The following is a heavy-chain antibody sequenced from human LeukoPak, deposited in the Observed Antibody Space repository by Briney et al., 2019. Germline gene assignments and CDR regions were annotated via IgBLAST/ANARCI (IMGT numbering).Heavy chain of an antibody. V-gene: IGHV4-34*01. CDR1: GGSFSGYY. CDR2: INYSGST. CDR3: AREGFRYYYGSGSYHINWFDP. D-gene: IGHD3-10*01. J-gene: IGHJ5*02. Sequence: SETLSLTCAVYGGSFSGYYWSWIRQPPGKGLEWIGEINYSGSTNYNPSLKSRVTISVDTSKNQFSLKLSSVTAADTAVYYCAREGFRYYYGSGSYHINWFDPWGQGTLVTVSS.